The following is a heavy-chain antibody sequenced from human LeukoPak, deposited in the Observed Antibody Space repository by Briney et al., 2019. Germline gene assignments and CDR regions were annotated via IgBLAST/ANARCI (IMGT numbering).Heavy chain of an antibody. CDR3: ARKSASGNYPLDY. V-gene: IGHV3-23*01. CDR2: MSADSATT. CDR1: GFTFNSYN. J-gene: IGHJ4*02. D-gene: IGHD3-10*01. Sequence: GGSLRLSCAASGFTFNSYNMNWVRQAPGKGLEWVSVMSADSATTFYADSVKGRFTISRDNAKNTVFLQMSSLRAEDTALYYCARKSASGNYPLDYWGQGTLVTVSS.